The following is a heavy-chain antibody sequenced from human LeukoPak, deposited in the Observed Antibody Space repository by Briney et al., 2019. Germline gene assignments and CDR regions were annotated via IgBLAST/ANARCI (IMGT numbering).Heavy chain of an antibody. CDR2: INHSGST. CDR3: ARGLGNCSSTSCYHPGKYYFDY. Sequence: SETLSLTSAVYGGSFSGYYWSWIRQPPGKGLEWIGEINHSGSTNYNPSLKSRVTISVDTSKNQFSLKLSSVTAADTAVYYCARGLGNCSSTSCYHPGKYYFDYWGQGTLVTVSS. D-gene: IGHD2-2*01. J-gene: IGHJ4*02. CDR1: GGSFSGYY. V-gene: IGHV4-34*01.